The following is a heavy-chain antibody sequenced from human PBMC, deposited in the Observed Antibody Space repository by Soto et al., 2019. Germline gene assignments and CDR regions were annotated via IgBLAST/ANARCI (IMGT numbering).Heavy chain of an antibody. CDR1: GFTFSSNG. J-gene: IGHJ5*01. V-gene: IGHV3-30*03. CDR2: IAYDGSKT. CDR3: ARWVGGSMFDNSGKYDS. D-gene: IGHD3-22*01. Sequence: HVQLVESGGGVVQPGRSLRLTCAASGFTFSSNGMHWVRQPPGKGLEWVALIAYDGSKTYYGDSVRGRFTISRDNSENTLFLQMNSLRAEDTAVYYCARWVGGSMFDNSGKYDSWGQGTLVTVSS.